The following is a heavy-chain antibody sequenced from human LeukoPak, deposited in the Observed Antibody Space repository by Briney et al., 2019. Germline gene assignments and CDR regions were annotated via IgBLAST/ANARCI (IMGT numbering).Heavy chain of an antibody. V-gene: IGHV3-23*01. CDR3: AKDSHSSGYSFDY. Sequence: GGSLRLSCAASGFTFSNYAMSWVRQAPGKGLEWVSAICCSGGTTYHADSLRGRFTISIDNSKNPLFLQMSSVRAEDTAVYYCAKDSHSSGYSFDYWGQGILVTVSS. D-gene: IGHD3-22*01. CDR1: GFTFSNYA. CDR2: ICCSGGTT. J-gene: IGHJ4*02.